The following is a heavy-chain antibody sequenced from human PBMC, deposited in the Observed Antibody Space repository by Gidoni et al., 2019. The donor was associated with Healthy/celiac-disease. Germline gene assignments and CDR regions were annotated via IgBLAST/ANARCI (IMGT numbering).Heavy chain of an antibody. V-gene: IGHV5-51*01. CDR2: IYPGDSDT. CDR1: GYSFTSYW. J-gene: IGHJ3*02. Sequence: EVQLVQSGAEVKKPGESLKISCKGSGYSFTSYWIGWVRQMPGKGLEWMGIIYPGDSDTRYSPSFQGQVTISADKSISTAYLQWSSLKASDTAMYYCAREEWELRLGRGAFDIWGQGTMVTVSS. CDR3: AREEWELRLGRGAFDI. D-gene: IGHD1-26*01.